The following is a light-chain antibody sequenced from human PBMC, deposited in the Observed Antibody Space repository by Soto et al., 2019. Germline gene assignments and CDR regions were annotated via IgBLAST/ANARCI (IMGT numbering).Light chain of an antibody. Sequence: QSVLTQPPSASGTPRQRVTISCSGSNSNIGSNTVNWYQQLPGTAPKLLIYSNNQRPSGVPGRFSDSKSGTSASLAISGLQSEDEADYYCASWDDSLNGVVFGGGTQLTVL. CDR3: ASWDDSLNGVV. J-gene: IGLJ2*01. V-gene: IGLV1-44*01. CDR2: SNN. CDR1: NSNIGSNT.